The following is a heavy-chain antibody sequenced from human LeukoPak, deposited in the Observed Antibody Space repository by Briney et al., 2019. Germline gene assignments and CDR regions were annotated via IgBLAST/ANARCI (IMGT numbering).Heavy chain of an antibody. J-gene: IGHJ4*02. V-gene: IGHV4-39*01. CDR3: ARQLELLGPYYFDY. CDR2: IYHSGST. D-gene: IGHD1-26*01. Sequence: SETLSLTCTVSGGSISSSSYYWGWIRQPPGKGLEWIGSIYHSGSTYYNPSLKSRVTISVDTSKNQFSLKLSSVTAADTAVYYCARQLELLGPYYFDYWGQGTLATVSS. CDR1: GGSISSSSYY.